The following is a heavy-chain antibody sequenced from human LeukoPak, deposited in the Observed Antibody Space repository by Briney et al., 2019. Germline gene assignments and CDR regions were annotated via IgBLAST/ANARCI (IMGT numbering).Heavy chain of an antibody. CDR1: GYTFTSYA. CDR2: INAGNGNT. CDR3: ATDVIAAAGIEGWLDP. V-gene: IGHV1-3*01. J-gene: IGHJ5*02. D-gene: IGHD6-13*01. Sequence: ASVKVSCKASGYTFTSYAMHWVRQAPGQRLEWMGWINAGNGNTKYSQKFQGRVTMTEDTSTDTAYMGLSSLRSEDTAVYYCATDVIAAAGIEGWLDPWGQGTLVTVSS.